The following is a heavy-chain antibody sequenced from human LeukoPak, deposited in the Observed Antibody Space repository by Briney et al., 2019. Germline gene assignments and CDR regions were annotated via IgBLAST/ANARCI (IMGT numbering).Heavy chain of an antibody. Sequence: SGPTLLKPTENLALTCGFSGFSLSTTGVAVGWIRQPPGRALEWLALIYLNNNKVSSPSLKNRLTITKDTLKNRVVLTMTAVEPEDTATYFCAHYVDTARGGPFFDYWGQGTLVTVSA. V-gene: IGHV2-5*01. J-gene: IGHJ4*02. D-gene: IGHD5-18*01. CDR3: AHYVDTARGGPFFDY. CDR1: GFSLSTTGVA. CDR2: IYLNNNK.